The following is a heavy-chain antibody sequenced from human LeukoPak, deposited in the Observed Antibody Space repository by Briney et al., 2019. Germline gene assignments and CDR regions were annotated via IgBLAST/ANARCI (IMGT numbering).Heavy chain of an antibody. V-gene: IGHV1-69*04. CDR1: GGTFSSYT. J-gene: IGHJ3*02. CDR2: IIPILGIA. D-gene: IGHD3-22*01. Sequence: SVKVSCKASGGTFSSYTISWVRQAPGQGLEWMGRIIPILGIANYAQKFQGRVTITADKSTSTAYMELSSLRSEETAVYYCARDKLRTPFRGYSNDAFDIWGQGTMVTVYS. CDR3: ARDKLRTPFRGYSNDAFDI.